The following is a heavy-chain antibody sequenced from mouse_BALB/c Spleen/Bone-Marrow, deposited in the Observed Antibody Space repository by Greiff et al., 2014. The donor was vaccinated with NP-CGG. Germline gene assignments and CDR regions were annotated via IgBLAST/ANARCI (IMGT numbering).Heavy chain of an antibody. D-gene: IGHD2-3*01. CDR1: GYTFTSYR. Sequence: GSELVRPGASVKLSCKASGYTFTSYRMHWVKQRPGQGLEWIGNIYPGSGSTNYDEKFKSKATLTVDTSSSTAYMQLSSLTSEDSAVYYCTLRWSYYAMDYWGQGTSVTVSS. CDR2: IYPGSGST. J-gene: IGHJ4*01. V-gene: IGHV1S22*01. CDR3: TLRWSYYAMDY.